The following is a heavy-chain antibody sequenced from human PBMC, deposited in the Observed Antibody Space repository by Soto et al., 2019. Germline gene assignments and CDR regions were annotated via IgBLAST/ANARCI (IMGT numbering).Heavy chain of an antibody. V-gene: IGHV4-34*01. CDR2: INHSGST. J-gene: IGHJ4*02. CDR3: ARFTPPKDIVVVVAATGGSSFDY. D-gene: IGHD2-15*01. Sequence: SETLSLTCAVYGGSFSGYYWSWIRQPPGKGLEWIGEINHSGSTNYNPSLKSRVTISVDTSKNQFSLKLSSVTAADTAVYYCARFTPPKDIVVVVAATGGSSFDYWGQGTLVTVSS. CDR1: GGSFSGYY.